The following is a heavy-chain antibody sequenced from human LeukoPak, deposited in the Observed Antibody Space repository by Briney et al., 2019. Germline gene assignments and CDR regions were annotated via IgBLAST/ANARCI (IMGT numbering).Heavy chain of an antibody. V-gene: IGHV1-46*01. CDR1: GYTFTSYY. D-gene: IGHD1-7*01. Sequence: ASVKVSCKASGYTFTSYYMHWVRQVPGQGLEWMGIINPSGGSTSYAQKFQGRVTITADKSTSTAYMELSSLRSEDTAVYYCARDRGTGTTWSFSDYWGQGTLVTVSS. J-gene: IGHJ4*02. CDR2: INPSGGST. CDR3: ARDRGTGTTWSFSDY.